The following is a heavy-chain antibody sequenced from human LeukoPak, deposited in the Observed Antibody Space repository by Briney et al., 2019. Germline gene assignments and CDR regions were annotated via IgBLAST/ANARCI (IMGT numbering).Heavy chain of an antibody. CDR2: INHSGST. V-gene: IGHV4-34*01. D-gene: IGHD3-3*01. J-gene: IGHJ4*02. CDR3: ARGTFDFWSGYGKKYYFDY. Sequence: RPSETLSLTCAVYGGSFSGYYWSWIRQPPGKGLEWIGEINHSGSTNYNPSLKSRVTISVDTSKNQFSLKLSSVTAADTAVYYCARGTFDFWSGYGKKYYFDYWGQGTLVTVSS. CDR1: GGSFSGYY.